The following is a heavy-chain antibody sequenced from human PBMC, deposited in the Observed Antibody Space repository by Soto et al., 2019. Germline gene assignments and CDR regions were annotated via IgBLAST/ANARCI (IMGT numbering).Heavy chain of an antibody. J-gene: IGHJ4*02. CDR2: IWYDGSNK. D-gene: IGHD5-12*01. Sequence: QVQLVESGGGVVQPGRSLRLSCAASGFTFSSYGMHWVRQAPGKGLEWVAVIWYDGSNKYYADSVKGRFTISRDNSKNTLYLQMNSLRAEDTAVYYWARAGDSGYLLDWGQGTLVTVSS. V-gene: IGHV3-33*01. CDR3: ARAGDSGYLLD. CDR1: GFTFSSYG.